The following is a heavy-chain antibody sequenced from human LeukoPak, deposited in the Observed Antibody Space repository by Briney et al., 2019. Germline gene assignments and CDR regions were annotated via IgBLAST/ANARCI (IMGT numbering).Heavy chain of an antibody. CDR2: ISAGGRST. V-gene: IGHV3-23*01. Sequence: GGSLRLSCAASGFPFSSYAMSWVRQAPGKGLEWVSAISAGGRSTYYADSVKGRFTISRDNSKNTLYLQVNSLRAEDAAVYYCAKDGFDSSGYDQFFDYWGQGTLVTVSS. D-gene: IGHD3-22*01. J-gene: IGHJ4*02. CDR3: AKDGFDSSGYDQFFDY. CDR1: GFPFSSYA.